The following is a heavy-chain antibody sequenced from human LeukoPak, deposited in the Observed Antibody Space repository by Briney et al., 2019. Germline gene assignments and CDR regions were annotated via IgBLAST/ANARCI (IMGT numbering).Heavy chain of an antibody. V-gene: IGHV3-43*02. CDR2: ISGDGGDT. CDR3: AKDEWFIYRADFILDY. CDR1: GFPFGDHA. J-gene: IGHJ4*02. D-gene: IGHD3-3*01. Sequence: GGSLRLSCAASGFPFGDHAMHLVRQAPGKGLEWVSLISGDGGDTYYADSVKGRFTISRDNSKNSLYLQMNSLRAEDSALYYCAKDEWFIYRADFILDYWGQGTLVTVSS.